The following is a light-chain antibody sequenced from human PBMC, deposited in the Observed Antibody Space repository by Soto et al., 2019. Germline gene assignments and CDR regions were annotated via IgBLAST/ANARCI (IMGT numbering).Light chain of an antibody. J-gene: IGKJ1*01. CDR3: QQSFSRVT. CDR2: AAS. CDR1: QIINSK. Sequence: DIQVTQSPSSLSASVGDSVTITCRTSQIINSKFSWYQQKPGKAPRLLIYAASRLQSGVPSRFSGSGSGTDFTLTISSLQPEDFATYYCQQSFSRVTFGQGTKVDIK. V-gene: IGKV1-39*01.